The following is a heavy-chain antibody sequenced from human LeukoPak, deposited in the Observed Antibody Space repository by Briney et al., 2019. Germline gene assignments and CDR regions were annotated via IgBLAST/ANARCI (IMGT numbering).Heavy chain of an antibody. Sequence: ASVKVSCKASGGTFSSYAISWVRQAPGQGLEWMGRIIPILGIANYAQKFQGRVTITADKSTSTAYMELSSLRSEDTAVYYCARGDYYGSGSYYNAWGQGTLVTVSS. CDR1: GGTFSSYA. CDR2: IIPILGIA. V-gene: IGHV1-69*04. D-gene: IGHD3-10*01. CDR3: ARGDYYGSGSYYNA. J-gene: IGHJ4*02.